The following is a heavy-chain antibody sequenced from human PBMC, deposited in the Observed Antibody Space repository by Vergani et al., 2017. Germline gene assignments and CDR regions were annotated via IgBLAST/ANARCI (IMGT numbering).Heavy chain of an antibody. V-gene: IGHV4-61*02. CDR3: ARAGWGYDFWSGYYGGHWFDP. CDR2: IYTSGST. D-gene: IGHD3-3*01. CDR1: GGSISSGSYY. J-gene: IGHJ5*02. Sequence: QVQLQESGPGLVKPSQTLSLTCTVSGGSISSGSYYWSWIRQPAGKGLEWIGRIYTSGSTNYNPSLKSRVTISVDTSKNQFSLKLMSVTAADTAVYYCARAGWGYDFWSGYYGGHWFDPWGQGTLVTVSS.